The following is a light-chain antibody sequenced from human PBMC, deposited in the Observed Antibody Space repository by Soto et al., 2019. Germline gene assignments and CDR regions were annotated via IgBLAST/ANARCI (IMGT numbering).Light chain of an antibody. V-gene: IGKV1-5*03. CDR3: EQYYNDSWT. CDR2: KAS. Sequence: DIQMTQSPSTLSASVGDRVIITCRASQSGSSSLAWYQQKPGKAPNLLLYKASTLKSGVPSRFRGSGSGTEFTLTISSLQPDDFETYYCEQYYNDSWTFGQGTKVEIK. J-gene: IGKJ1*01. CDR1: QSGSSS.